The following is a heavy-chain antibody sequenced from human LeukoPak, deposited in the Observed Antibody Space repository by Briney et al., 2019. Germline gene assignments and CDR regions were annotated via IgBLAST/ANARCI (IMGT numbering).Heavy chain of an antibody. CDR1: GFTFSGSA. CDR3: TRLELPVAAAGY. Sequence: GGSLRLSCAASGFTFSGSAMHWVRQASGKGLEWVGRIRSKANSYATAYAASVKGRFTISRDDSKNTAYLQMNSLKTEDTAVYYCTRLELPVAAAGYWGQGTLVTVSS. D-gene: IGHD6-13*01. J-gene: IGHJ4*02. CDR2: IRSKANSYAT. V-gene: IGHV3-73*01.